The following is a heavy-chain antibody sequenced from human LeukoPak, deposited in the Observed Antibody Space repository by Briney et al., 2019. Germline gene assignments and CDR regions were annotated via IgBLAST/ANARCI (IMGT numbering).Heavy chain of an antibody. CDR1: GGSISSYY. J-gene: IGHJ4*02. D-gene: IGHD4-23*01. CDR3: ARVSPGGNSDY. CDR2: IYSSGST. Sequence: SETLSLTCTVSGGSISSYYWSWIRQPAGKGLEWIGRIYSSGSTNYNPSPKSRVTMSVDMSRNQFSLKLSSVTAADTAVYYCARVSPGGNSDYLGQGTLVTVSS. V-gene: IGHV4-4*07.